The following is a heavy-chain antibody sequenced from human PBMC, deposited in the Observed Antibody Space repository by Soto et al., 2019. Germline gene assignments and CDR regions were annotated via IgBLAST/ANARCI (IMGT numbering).Heavy chain of an antibody. V-gene: IGHV1-69*01. Sequence: QVQLVQSGAEVKKPGSSVKVSCKASGGTFSSYAISWVRQAPGQGLEWMGGSIPIFGTANYAQKFQGRVTISADESTSTAYMELGSLRSEDTAVYYCAGEGGHNSGYGYGHYWGRGTLVTVSS. J-gene: IGHJ4*02. D-gene: IGHD5-18*01. CDR1: GGTFSSYA. CDR3: AGEGGHNSGYGYGHY. CDR2: SIPIFGTA.